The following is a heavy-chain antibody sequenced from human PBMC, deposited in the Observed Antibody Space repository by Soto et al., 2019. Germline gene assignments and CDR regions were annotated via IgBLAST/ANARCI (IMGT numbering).Heavy chain of an antibody. CDR2: ISYDGSNK. J-gene: IGHJ6*02. V-gene: IGHV3-30*18. CDR3: VKDGSSGWPSFYDMDV. Sequence: GGSLRLSCAASGFTFSNYGMHWVRQAPGKGLEWVAVISYDGSNKYYADSVKGRFTISRDNSKNTLYLQMSSLRAEDTAVYYCVKDGSSGWPSFYDMDVWGQGTTVTVSS. CDR1: GFTFSNYG. D-gene: IGHD6-19*01.